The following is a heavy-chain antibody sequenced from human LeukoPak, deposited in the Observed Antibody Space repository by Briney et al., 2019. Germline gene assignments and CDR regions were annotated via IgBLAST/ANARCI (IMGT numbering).Heavy chain of an antibody. CDR2: IYYSGST. V-gene: IGHV4-39*01. D-gene: IGHD6-13*01. CDR3: ARGIAAAGTGY. J-gene: IGHJ4*02. Sequence: SETLSLTXTVSGGSISSSSYYWGWIRQPPGKGLEWIGSIYYSGSTYYNPSLKSRVTISVDTSKNQFSLKLSSVTAADTAVYYCARGIAAAGTGYWGQGTLVTVSS. CDR1: GGSISSSSYY.